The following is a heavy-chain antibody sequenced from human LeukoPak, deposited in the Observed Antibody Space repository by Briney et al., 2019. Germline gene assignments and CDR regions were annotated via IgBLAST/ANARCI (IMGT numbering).Heavy chain of an antibody. J-gene: IGHJ4*02. CDR3: VIAVADDGFDY. D-gene: IGHD6-19*01. V-gene: IGHV3-30*03. CDR2: ISYDGSNK. CDR1: GFTFSGYG. Sequence: GRSLRLSCAASGFTFSGYGMHWVRQAPGKGLEWVAVISYDGSNKYYADSVKGRFAISRDNSKNTLYLQMDSLRAYDTAVYYCVIAVADDGFDYWGQGTLVSVSS.